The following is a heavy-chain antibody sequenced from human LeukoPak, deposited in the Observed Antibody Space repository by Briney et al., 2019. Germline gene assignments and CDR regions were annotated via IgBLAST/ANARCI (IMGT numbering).Heavy chain of an antibody. CDR2: LYYSGSS. J-gene: IGHJ3*02. CDR1: GGSISSSDFY. D-gene: IGHD6-13*01. CDR3: ASTSRDYSSRYGAFGAFDI. V-gene: IGHV4-39*01. Sequence: PSETLSLTCSVSGGSISSSDFYWGWIRQTPGKGLEWIGSLYYSGSSYYNPSLKSRVTISVDTSKNQFSLKMTSVTAADTAVYYCASTSRDYSSRYGAFGAFDIWGQGTMVTVSS.